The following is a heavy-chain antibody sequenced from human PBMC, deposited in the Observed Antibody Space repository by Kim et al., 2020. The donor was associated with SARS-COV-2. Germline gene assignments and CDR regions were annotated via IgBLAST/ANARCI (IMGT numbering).Heavy chain of an antibody. V-gene: IGHV1-24*01. J-gene: IGHJ5*02. CDR3: ATAPPYSGSYFNWFDP. D-gene: IGHD1-26*01. CDR1: GYTLTELS. Sequence: ASVKVSCKVSGYTLTELSMHWVRQAPGKGLEWMGGFDPEDGETIYAQKFQGRVTMTEDTSTDTAYMELSSLRSEDTAVYYCATAPPYSGSYFNWFDPWGQGTQVTVSS. CDR2: FDPEDGET.